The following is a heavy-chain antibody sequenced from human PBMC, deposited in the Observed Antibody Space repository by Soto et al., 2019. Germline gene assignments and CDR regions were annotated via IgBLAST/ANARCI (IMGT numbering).Heavy chain of an antibody. D-gene: IGHD6-13*01. CDR2: IYNSGST. V-gene: IGHV4-31*03. Sequence: QVQLQESGPGLVKPSQTLSLTCTVSGASISSGGYYWSWIRQHPGKGLEWIGYIYNSGSTDYNSSLKSRVTISMDTSKTQFALTLSSVTAADTAVYYCARGPYAGNAIDYWGQGSLVTVSP. CDR3: ARGPYAGNAIDY. CDR1: GASISSGGYY. J-gene: IGHJ4*02.